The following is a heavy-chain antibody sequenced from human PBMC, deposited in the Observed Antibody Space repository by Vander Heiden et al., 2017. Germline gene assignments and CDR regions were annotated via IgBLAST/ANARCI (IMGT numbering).Heavy chain of an antibody. CDR2: ISYDGSNK. J-gene: IGHJ5*02. CDR3: ARGGGGYCSGGSCSNVWDWFDP. V-gene: IGHV3-30-3*01. CDR1: GFTFSSYA. D-gene: IGHD2-15*01. Sequence: QVQLVESGGGVVQPGRSLRLSCAASGFTFSSYAMPWVRQAPGKGLEWVAVISYDGSNKYYADSVKGRFTISRDNSKNTLYLQMNSLRAEDTAVYYCARGGGGYCSGGSCSNVWDWFDPWGQGTLVTVSS.